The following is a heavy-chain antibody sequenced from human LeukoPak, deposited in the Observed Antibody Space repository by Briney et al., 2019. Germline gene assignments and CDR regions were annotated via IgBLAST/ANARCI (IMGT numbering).Heavy chain of an antibody. J-gene: IGHJ4*02. V-gene: IGHV1-69*02. D-gene: IGHD3-10*01. CDR3: ATGGKTYGSGTIYY. CDR1: GGTFSSYT. CDR2: IIPILGIA. Sequence: SVKVSCKASGGTFSSYTISWVRQAPGQGLEWMGRIIPILGIANYAQKFQGRVTITADKSTRTAYMELSSLRSKDTAVYYCATGGKTYGSGTIYYWGQGTLVTVSS.